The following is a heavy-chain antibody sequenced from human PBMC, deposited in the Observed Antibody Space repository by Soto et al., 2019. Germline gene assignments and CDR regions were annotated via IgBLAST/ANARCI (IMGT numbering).Heavy chain of an antibody. V-gene: IGHV3-33*01. CDR3: ARSSYGSEIFTDY. J-gene: IGHJ4*02. D-gene: IGHD5-18*01. CDR2: IWYDGSNK. Sequence: PGGSLRLSCAASGFTFSSYGMHWVRQAPGKGLEWVAVIWYDGSNKYYADSVKGRFTISRDNSKNTLYLQMNSLRAEDTAVYYCARSSYGSEIFTDYWGQGTLVTVSS. CDR1: GFTFSSYG.